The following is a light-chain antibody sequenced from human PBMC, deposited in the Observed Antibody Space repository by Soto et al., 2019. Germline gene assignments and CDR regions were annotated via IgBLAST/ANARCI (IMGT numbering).Light chain of an antibody. J-gene: IGKJ3*01. CDR3: QQYNNWPPFT. CDR2: GAS. V-gene: IGKV3-15*01. Sequence: IVMTQSPATLSVSPGERVTLSCRASQSVSRSLAWYQQKPGQAPRLLIYGASTRATGIPARFSGSESGTEFTLTISSLQSEDFAVYYCQQYNNWPPFTFGPGTKVDIK. CDR1: QSVSRS.